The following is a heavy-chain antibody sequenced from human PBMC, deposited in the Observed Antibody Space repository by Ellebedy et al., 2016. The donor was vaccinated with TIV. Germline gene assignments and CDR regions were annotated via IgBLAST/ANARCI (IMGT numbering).Heavy chain of an antibody. CDR2: INGSSTYI. V-gene: IGHV3-21*06. J-gene: IGHJ4*02. CDR1: GFTFSSYS. D-gene: IGHD5-24*01. CDR3: ARGEGWIDN. Sequence: GGSLRLSXAASGFTFSSYSINWVRQAPEKGLEWVSSINGSSTYIHYADSVRGRFTISRDNAKNSVYLQMNSLRAEDTAVYYCARGEGWIDNWGQGTLVTVSS.